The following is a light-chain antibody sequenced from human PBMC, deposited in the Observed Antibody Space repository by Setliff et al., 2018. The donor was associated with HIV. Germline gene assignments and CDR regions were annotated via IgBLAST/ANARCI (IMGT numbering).Light chain of an antibody. CDR2: EVN. CDR3: SSYTRSSSYG. Sequence: QSALAQPASVSGSPGQSITISCTGTSSDIGGYDYVTWYQQHPGKAPKIMIYEVNNRPSGVSNRFSGSKSGFTASLTISGLQAEDEADYYCSSYTRSSSYGFGTGTKVT. V-gene: IGLV2-14*01. J-gene: IGLJ1*01. CDR1: SSDIGGYDY.